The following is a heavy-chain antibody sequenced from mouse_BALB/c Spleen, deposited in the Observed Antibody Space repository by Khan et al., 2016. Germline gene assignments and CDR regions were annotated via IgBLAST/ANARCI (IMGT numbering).Heavy chain of an antibody. V-gene: IGHV1S137*01. CDR2: ISTYYGDT. J-gene: IGHJ4*01. CDR1: GYTFTDYA. D-gene: IGHD1-3*01. CDR3: AREGLNSDYAMDY. Sequence: QVQLQQSGAELVRPGVSVKISCKGSGYTFTDYAMHWVKQSHAKSLEWIGVISTYYGDTSYNQKFEGKVTMTVDKSSSTAYMELARLTSEDSAIYYCAREGLNSDYAMDYWGQGTSVTVSS.